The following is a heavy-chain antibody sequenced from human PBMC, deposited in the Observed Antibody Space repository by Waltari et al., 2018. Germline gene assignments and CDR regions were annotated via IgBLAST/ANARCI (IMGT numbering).Heavy chain of an antibody. J-gene: IGHJ4*02. CDR3: ARSIDY. Sequence: EVQLVESGGGLVQPGGSLRLSCAASGFTFSTYWMTWVRQAPGKGLEWVANMNQDGSYRYYVDSGKGRFTISRDNAKNSVYLQMNSLRVEDTAVYYCARSIDYWGQGTLVTVSS. CDR2: MNQDGSYR. V-gene: IGHV3-7*01. CDR1: GFTFSTYW.